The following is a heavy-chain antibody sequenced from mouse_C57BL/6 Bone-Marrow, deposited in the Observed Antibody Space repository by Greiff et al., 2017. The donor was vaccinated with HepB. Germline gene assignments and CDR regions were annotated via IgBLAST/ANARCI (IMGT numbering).Heavy chain of an antibody. CDR2: IYPGDGDT. D-gene: IGHD1-1*01. Sequence: QVQLKESGPELVKPGASVKISCKASGYAFSSSWMNWVKQRPGKGLEWIGRIYPGDGDTNYNGKFKGKATLTADKSSSTAYMQLSSLTSEDSAVYFCASSPYYYPTGYFDYWGQGTTLTVSS. V-gene: IGHV1-82*01. CDR3: ASSPYYYPTGYFDY. J-gene: IGHJ2*01. CDR1: GYAFSSSW.